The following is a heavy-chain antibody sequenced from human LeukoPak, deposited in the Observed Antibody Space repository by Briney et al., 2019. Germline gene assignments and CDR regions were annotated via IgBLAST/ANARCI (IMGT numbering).Heavy chain of an antibody. J-gene: IGHJ4*02. CDR2: IKQDGSEK. Sequence: QPGGSLRLYCAASGFTFTNYWMSWVRQAPGKGLEWVANIKQDGSEKYYVASVMGRFTISRDNAKNSLFLQMNSLRAEDTAVYYCATWGPDYWGQGTLVTVSS. D-gene: IGHD7-27*01. V-gene: IGHV3-7*01. CDR1: GFTFTNYW. CDR3: ATWGPDY.